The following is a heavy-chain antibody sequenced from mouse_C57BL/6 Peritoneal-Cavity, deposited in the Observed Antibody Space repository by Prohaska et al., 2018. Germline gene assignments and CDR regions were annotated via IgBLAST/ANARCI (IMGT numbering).Heavy chain of an antibody. CDR2: IDPETGGT. V-gene: IGHV1-15*01. CDR1: GYTFTDYE. Sequence: QVQLQQSGAELVRPGASVTLSCKASGYTFTDYEMHWVKQTPVHGLEWIGAIDPETGGTAYNQKFKGKAILTADKASSTAYMELRSLTSEDSAVYYCTRRGFSDYWGQGTTLTVSA. J-gene: IGHJ2*01. CDR3: TRRGFSDY.